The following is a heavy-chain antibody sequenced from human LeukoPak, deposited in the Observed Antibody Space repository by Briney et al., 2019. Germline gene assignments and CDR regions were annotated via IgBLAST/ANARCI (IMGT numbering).Heavy chain of an antibody. CDR2: INFSGAT. J-gene: IGHJ5*02. V-gene: IGHV4-39*07. CDR3: ARVHYYDASDYSTSNWFDP. D-gene: IGHD3-22*01. Sequence: SETLSLTCTVSGDSITSNSYYWGWIRQPPGKGLEWIGLINFSGATYYNPSLKSRSSISVDTSKNQFSLKLTSVAAADTALYHCARVHYYDASDYSTSNWFDPWGQGTLVTVSS. CDR1: GDSITSNSYY.